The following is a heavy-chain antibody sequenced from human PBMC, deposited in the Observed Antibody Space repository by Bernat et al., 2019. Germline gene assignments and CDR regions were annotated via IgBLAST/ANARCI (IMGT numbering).Heavy chain of an antibody. Sequence: QVQLQQWGAGLLKPSETLSLTCAVYGGSFSGYYWSWIRQPPGKGLEWIGEINHSGSTNYHPSLKSRVTISVDTSKNQFSLRLGSVTAADTAVYYCAREGIAVAGSFDYWGQGTLVTVSS. J-gene: IGHJ4*02. CDR2: INHSGST. CDR3: AREGIAVAGSFDY. V-gene: IGHV4-34*01. D-gene: IGHD6-19*01. CDR1: GGSFSGYY.